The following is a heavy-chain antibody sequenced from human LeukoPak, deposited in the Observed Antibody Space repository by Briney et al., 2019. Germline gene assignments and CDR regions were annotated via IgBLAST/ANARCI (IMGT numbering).Heavy chain of an antibody. CDR2: FYPGDSDT. CDR3: ARHSSADILPGIYGMDV. CDR1: GYSFTSYW. J-gene: IGHJ6*02. Sequence: GESLKISCKGSGYSFTSYWIGWVRQMPGKGLEWLGIFYPGDSDTRYSPSFQGQVTISADKSISTAYLQWSSLKASDTAMYYCARHSSADILPGIYGMDVWGQGTTVTVSS. D-gene: IGHD3-9*01. V-gene: IGHV5-51*01.